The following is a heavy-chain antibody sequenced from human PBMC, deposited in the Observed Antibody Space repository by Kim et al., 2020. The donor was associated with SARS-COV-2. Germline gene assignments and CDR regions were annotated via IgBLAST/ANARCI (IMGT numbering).Heavy chain of an antibody. CDR3: ARNLVGDTDLGP. J-gene: IGHJ5*02. Sequence: GGSLRLSCAASGFTFSGHAMHWVRQAPGKGLEWVSIISYEGSTQKYTDSVKGRFTVSRDNSKNTLFLQMNSLRPEDTAVYYCARNLVGDTDLGPWGQGTLVTVSS. CDR1: GFTFSGHA. D-gene: IGHD3-3*01. CDR2: ISYEGSTQ. V-gene: IGHV3-30*04.